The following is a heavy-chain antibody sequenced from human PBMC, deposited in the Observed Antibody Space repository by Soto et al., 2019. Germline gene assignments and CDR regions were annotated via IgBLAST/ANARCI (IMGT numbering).Heavy chain of an antibody. V-gene: IGHV4-31*03. CDR2: IYYSGST. J-gene: IGHJ3*02. CDR3: ARAPPSYYDSSGYYDGDAFDI. Sequence: SETLSLTCTVSGGSISSGGYYWSWIRQHPGKGLEWIGYIYYSGSTYYNPSLKSRVTISVDTSKNQFSLKLSSVTAADTAVYYCARAPPSYYDSSGYYDGDAFDIWGQGTMVTVSS. D-gene: IGHD3-22*01. CDR1: GGSISSGGYY.